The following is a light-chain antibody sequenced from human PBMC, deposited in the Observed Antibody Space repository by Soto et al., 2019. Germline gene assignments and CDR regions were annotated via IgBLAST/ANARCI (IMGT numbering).Light chain of an antibody. J-gene: IGKJ1*01. CDR1: QGISSY. Sequence: DIQMTQSPSSLSASVGDRVTITCRASQGISSYLAWYQQKPGKVPKVLIYAASTLHSGVPSRFSGSGSGTEFPLTISNVQPEDVPTYYCQQYYRAPETFGQGTKVEIK. V-gene: IGKV1-27*01. CDR3: QQYYRAPET. CDR2: AAS.